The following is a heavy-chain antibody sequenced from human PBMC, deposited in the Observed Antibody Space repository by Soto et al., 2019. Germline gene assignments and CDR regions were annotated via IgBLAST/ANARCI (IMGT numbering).Heavy chain of an antibody. CDR3: ARDGADILTGYYYYYGMDV. CDR1: GFTFSSYS. V-gene: IGHV3-21*01. Sequence: EVQLVESGGGLVKPGGSLRLSCAASGFTFSSYSMNWVRQAPGKGLEWVSSISSSSSYIYYADSVKGRFTSSRDNAKNSLYLQMNSLRAEDTAVYYCARDGADILTGYYYYYGMDVWSQGTTVTFSS. D-gene: IGHD3-9*01. J-gene: IGHJ6*02. CDR2: ISSSSSYI.